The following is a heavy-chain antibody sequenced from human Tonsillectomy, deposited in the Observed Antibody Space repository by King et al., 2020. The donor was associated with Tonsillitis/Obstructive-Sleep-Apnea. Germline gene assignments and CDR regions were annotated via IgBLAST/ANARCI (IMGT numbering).Heavy chain of an antibody. CDR2: IYPGDSDT. CDR3: ARHEQQQTHLDY. V-gene: IGHV5-51*01. Sequence: VQLVQSGAEVRKPGASLKISCKGSGYTFTNYWIGWVRQMPGKGLEWMGLIYPGDSDTRYSPSFQGQVTISADKSISTAYLQWSSLKASDTAMYYCARHEQQQTHLDYWGQGTLVTVSS. J-gene: IGHJ4*02. CDR1: GYTFTNYW. D-gene: IGHD1/OR15-1a*01.